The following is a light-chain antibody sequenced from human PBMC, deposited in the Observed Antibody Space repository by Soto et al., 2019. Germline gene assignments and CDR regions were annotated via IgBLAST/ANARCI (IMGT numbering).Light chain of an antibody. Sequence: QSALTQPASVSGSPGQSITISCTGTSRDVGGYNYVSWYQQHPGKAPKLMIYEVSNRPSGVSNRFSGSKSGNTASLTISGLQAEDEADYYCISYTSSSSSYVFGTGTKVTVL. V-gene: IGLV2-14*01. CDR2: EVS. CDR1: SRDVGGYNY. J-gene: IGLJ1*01. CDR3: ISYTSSSSSYV.